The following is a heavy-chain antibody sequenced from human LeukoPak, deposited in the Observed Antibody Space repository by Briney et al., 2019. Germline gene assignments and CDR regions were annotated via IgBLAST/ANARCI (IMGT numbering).Heavy chain of an antibody. CDR1: GYTFTGYY. Sequence: GASVKVSYKASGYTFTGYYIHWVRQAPGQGLEWMGWINPNSGGTNYAQKFQGRVTMTRDTSISTAYMDLSRLRSDDTAVYYCARVFGLDYGSGSYYDYWGQGTLVTVSS. V-gene: IGHV1-2*02. CDR2: INPNSGGT. J-gene: IGHJ4*02. CDR3: ARVFGLDYGSGSYYDY. D-gene: IGHD3-10*01.